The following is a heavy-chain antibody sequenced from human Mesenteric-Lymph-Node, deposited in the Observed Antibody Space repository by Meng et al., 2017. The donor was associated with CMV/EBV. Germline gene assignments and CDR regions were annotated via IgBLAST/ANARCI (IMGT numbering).Heavy chain of an antibody. J-gene: IGHJ4*02. V-gene: IGHV3-53*01. Sequence: GESLKISWAASGFTVSSNYMSWVRQAPGKGLEWGSVIYSGGSTYYADSVKGRVTITRDKSKSTLYMQMNSLRAEDTAVYFCAKYGAGWCFDYWGQGTLVTVSS. CDR1: GFTVSSNY. CDR2: IYSGGST. CDR3: AKYGAGWCFDY. D-gene: IGHD2-8*02.